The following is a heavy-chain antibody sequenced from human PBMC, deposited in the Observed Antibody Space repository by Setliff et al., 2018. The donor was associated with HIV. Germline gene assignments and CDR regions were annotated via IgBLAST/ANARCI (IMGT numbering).Heavy chain of an antibody. V-gene: IGHV4-4*07. CDR2: MHTSGNT. CDR1: GDSISGYY. D-gene: IGHD6-13*01. Sequence: PSETLSLTCSVSGDSISGYYWSWIRQPAGKGLEWIGRMHTSGNTNYNPSLKSRVTMSVDTSKNQFSLRLSSVTAADTAVYYCARDRIEVIAETPHDVFDIWGRGTMVTVSS. J-gene: IGHJ3*02. CDR3: ARDRIEVIAETPHDVFDI.